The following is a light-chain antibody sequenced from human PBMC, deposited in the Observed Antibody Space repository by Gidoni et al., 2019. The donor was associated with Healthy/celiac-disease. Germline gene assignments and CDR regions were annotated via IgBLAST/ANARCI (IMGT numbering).Light chain of an antibody. CDR2: GAS. V-gene: IGKV3-20*01. J-gene: IGKJ5*01. CDR1: QSVSSSY. Sequence: EIVLTQSPCTLSLSPGERATLSCRASQSVSSSYLAWYQQKPGQAPRLLIDGASSRATGIPDRFSGSGSGTYFTLTISRLEPEDFAVYYCQQYGSSPPITFGQGTRLEIK. CDR3: QQYGSSPPIT.